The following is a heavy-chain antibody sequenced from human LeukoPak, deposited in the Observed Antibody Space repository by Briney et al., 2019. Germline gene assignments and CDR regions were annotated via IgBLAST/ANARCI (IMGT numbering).Heavy chain of an antibody. CDR1: GGSISRYY. V-gene: IGHV4-59*01. D-gene: IGHD3-22*01. CDR2: IYYSGST. Sequence: PSETLSLTCTVSGGSISRYYWSWIRQPPGKGLEWMGYIYYSGSTNYNPSLKSRVTISVDTSKNQFSLKLSSVTAADTAVYYCARARGYYDSSGYYDYWGQGTLVTVSS. J-gene: IGHJ4*02. CDR3: ARARGYYDSSGYYDY.